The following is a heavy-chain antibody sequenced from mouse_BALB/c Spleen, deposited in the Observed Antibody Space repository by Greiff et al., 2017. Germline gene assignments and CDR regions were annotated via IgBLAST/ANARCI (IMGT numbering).Heavy chain of an antibody. CDR2: ICAGGST. D-gene: IGHD1-2*01. Sequence: VQLVESGPGLVAPSQSLSITCTVSGFSLTSYGVHWVRQPPGKGLEWLGVICAGGSTNYNSALMSRLSISKDNSKSQVFLKMNSLQTDDTAMYYCASLISTALGFAYWGQGTLVTVSA. V-gene: IGHV2-9*02. CDR1: GFSLTSYG. CDR3: ASLISTALGFAY. J-gene: IGHJ3*01.